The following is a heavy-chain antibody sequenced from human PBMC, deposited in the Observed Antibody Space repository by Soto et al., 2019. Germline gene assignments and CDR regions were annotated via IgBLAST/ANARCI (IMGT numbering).Heavy chain of an antibody. CDR1: GFTFSNYG. Sequence: QVQLVESGGGVVQPGRSLRLSCAASGFTFSNYGMHWVRQSPGKGLESVAVIWYDGSNKYYAESVKGRFTISRDNSKNTLYLQMNSLRVEDTALYYCARYNNNRWYGPRDYWVQGTLVTVSS. V-gene: IGHV3-33*01. CDR3: ARYNNNRWYGPRDY. J-gene: IGHJ4*02. D-gene: IGHD6-13*01. CDR2: IWYDGSNK.